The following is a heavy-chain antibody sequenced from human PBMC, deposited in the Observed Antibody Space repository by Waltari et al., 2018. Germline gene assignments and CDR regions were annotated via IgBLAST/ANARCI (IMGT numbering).Heavy chain of an antibody. CDR3: AREEGRYYNFWNGYYAFDN. D-gene: IGHD3-3*01. J-gene: IGHJ4*02. CDR1: GDSISNGRSH. Sequence: QVQLQESGPGLVKPSQTLSLPCTVPGDSISNGRSHWRWLRQPAGKRLEWIGRIYNSGGVNYTPSLKSRVTISIDTSKNQFSLDLRSVTAADTAIYYCAREEGRYYNFWNGYYAFDNWGQGTLVTVSS. V-gene: IGHV4-61*02. CDR2: IYNSGGV.